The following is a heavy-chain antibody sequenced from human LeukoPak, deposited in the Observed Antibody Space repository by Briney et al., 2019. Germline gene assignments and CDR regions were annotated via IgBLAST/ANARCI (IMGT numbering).Heavy chain of an antibody. CDR1: GFTFSSYW. CDR3: ARGYYCGGDCYSNDY. CDR2: IDSDGGST. V-gene: IGHV3-74*01. D-gene: IGHD2-21*02. Sequence: GGSLRLSCAASGFTFSSYWMHWVRHALGKGLVWVLRIDSDGGSTSYADSVKGRFTIYRDNAKNMLYLQMNSLRAEDTAVYYCARGYYCGGDCYSNDYWGQGTLVTVSS. J-gene: IGHJ4*02.